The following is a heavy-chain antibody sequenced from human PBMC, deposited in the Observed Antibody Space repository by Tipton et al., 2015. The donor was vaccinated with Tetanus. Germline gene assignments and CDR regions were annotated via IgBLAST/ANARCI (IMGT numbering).Heavy chain of an antibody. CDR2: ISSTTSYI. Sequence: SLRLSCSVSGFIFSNYAMSWVRQAPGKGLEWVSSISSTTSYIYYADSVKGRFTISRDNAKNSLYLQMNSLRAEDTAVYYCASGSTLDYWGLGTLVSVSS. J-gene: IGHJ4*02. D-gene: IGHD6-25*01. CDR3: ASGSTLDY. V-gene: IGHV3-21*01. CDR1: GFIFSNYA.